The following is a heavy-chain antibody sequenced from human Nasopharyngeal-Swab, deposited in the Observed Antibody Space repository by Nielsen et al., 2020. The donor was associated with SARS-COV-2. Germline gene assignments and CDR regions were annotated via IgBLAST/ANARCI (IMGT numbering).Heavy chain of an antibody. Sequence: WIRQPPGKGLEWIGYIYYSGSTNYNPSLKSRDTISVDTSKNQFSLKLSSVTAADTAVYYCARVVVWGSSWSEVSRVDYWGQGTLVTVSS. CDR2: IYYSGST. V-gene: IGHV4-59*01. CDR3: ARVVVWGSSWSEVSRVDY. D-gene: IGHD6-13*01. J-gene: IGHJ4*02.